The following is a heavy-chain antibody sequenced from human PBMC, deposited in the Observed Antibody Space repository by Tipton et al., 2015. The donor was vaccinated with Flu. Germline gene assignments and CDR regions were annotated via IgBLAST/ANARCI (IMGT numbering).Heavy chain of an antibody. CDR2: ISYDESNK. Sequence: QLVQSGGGVVQPGRSLRLSCAASGFTFSSYAVHWVRQAPGKGLEWVAVISYDESNKYYADSVKGRFTISRDNSKNTLYLQMNSLRAEDTAVYYCARGLSGGTQRGYFDYWGQGTLVTVSS. CDR3: ARGLSGGTQRGYFDY. D-gene: IGHD2-15*01. V-gene: IGHV3-30*01. CDR1: GFTFSSYA. J-gene: IGHJ4*02.